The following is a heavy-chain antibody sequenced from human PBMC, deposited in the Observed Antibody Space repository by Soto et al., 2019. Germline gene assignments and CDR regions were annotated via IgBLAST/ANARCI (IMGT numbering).Heavy chain of an antibody. D-gene: IGHD2-15*01. J-gene: IGHJ6*02. CDR3: TTGSVECV. Sequence: EVQLVESGGGLVKPGGSLRLSCVASGFSITNAWMNWVRQAPGKGLEWVGRIKRKIDGETTDYAAPVKGRFTISRDDSKNMLYLQMNSLKADDTALYYCTTGSVECVWGQGTTVTVSS. CDR1: GFSITNAW. CDR2: IKRKIDGETT. V-gene: IGHV3-15*07.